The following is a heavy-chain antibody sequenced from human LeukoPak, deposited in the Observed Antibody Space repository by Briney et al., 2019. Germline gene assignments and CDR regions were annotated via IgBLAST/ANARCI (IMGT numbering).Heavy chain of an antibody. CDR1: GFTFSSYS. D-gene: IGHD3-9*01. J-gene: IGHJ2*01. CDR2: ISSSSSYI. Sequence: GGSLRLSCAASGFTFSSYSMNWVRQAPGKGLEWVSSISSSSSYIYYADSVKGRFTISRDNAKNSLYLQMSSLRAEDTAVYYCARGDEYDILTGYLYWYFDLWGRGTLVTVSS. V-gene: IGHV3-21*01. CDR3: ARGDEYDILTGYLYWYFDL.